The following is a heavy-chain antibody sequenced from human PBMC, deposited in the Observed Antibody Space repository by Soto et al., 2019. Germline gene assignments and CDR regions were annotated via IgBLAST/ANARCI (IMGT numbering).Heavy chain of an antibody. D-gene: IGHD3-22*01. J-gene: IGHJ4*02. Sequence: EVQLVESGGGLVKPGGSLRLSCAASGFTFNRYSMNWVRQAPGKGLEWVSSVTSSSSSMLYADSVKGRFTISRDDAKDSLFLQMTSLRADDTAVYYCAREADFASSGYVLDYWGQGTLVTVSS. CDR2: VTSSSSSM. CDR3: AREADFASSGYVLDY. V-gene: IGHV3-21*02. CDR1: GFTFNRYS.